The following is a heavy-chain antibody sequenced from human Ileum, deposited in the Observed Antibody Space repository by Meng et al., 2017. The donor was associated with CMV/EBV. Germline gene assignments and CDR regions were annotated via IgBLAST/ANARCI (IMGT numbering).Heavy chain of an antibody. J-gene: IGHJ4*02. Sequence: GESLKISCAASGFTFSDYAMSWVRQAPGKGLEWVSAISGSGGSTYYADSVKGRFTISRDNSKNTLYLQMNSLRAEDTAVYYCAKARHEYSSSSVRGPFDYWGQGTLVTVSS. V-gene: IGHV3-23*01. D-gene: IGHD6-6*01. CDR3: AKARHEYSSSSVRGPFDY. CDR2: ISGSGGST. CDR1: GFTFSDYA.